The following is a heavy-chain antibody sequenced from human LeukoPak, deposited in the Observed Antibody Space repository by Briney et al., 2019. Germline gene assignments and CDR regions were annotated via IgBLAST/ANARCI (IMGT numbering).Heavy chain of an antibody. CDR1: GFTFSSYG. V-gene: IGHV3-30*18. D-gene: IGHD3-22*01. Sequence: PGRSLRLSCAASGFTFSSYGMHWVRQAPGKGLEWVAVISYDGSNKYYADSVKGRFTISRDNSKNTLYLQMNSLRAEDTTVYICAKEDSTAAYDSSGKTDYWGQGTLVTVSS. CDR3: AKEDSTAAYDSSGKTDY. J-gene: IGHJ4*02. CDR2: ISYDGSNK.